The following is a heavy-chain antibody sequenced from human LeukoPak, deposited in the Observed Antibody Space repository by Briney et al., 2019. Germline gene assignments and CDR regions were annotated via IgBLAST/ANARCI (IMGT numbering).Heavy chain of an antibody. CDR1: GYNFTTYG. V-gene: IGHV1-18*04. Sequence: ASVRVSCKASGYNFTTYGITWVRQAPGQGLEWIGWISVHNGHTNYARNVQSRVTLTTDTSTTTAYMELRSLTSDDTAVYYCSRDCSSDWCMVDFWGQGTLVTVSS. CDR2: ISVHNGHT. D-gene: IGHD6-19*01. CDR3: SRDCSSDWCMVDF. J-gene: IGHJ4*02.